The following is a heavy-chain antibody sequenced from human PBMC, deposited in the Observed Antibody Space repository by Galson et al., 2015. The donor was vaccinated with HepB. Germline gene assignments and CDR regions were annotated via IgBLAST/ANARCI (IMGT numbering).Heavy chain of an antibody. V-gene: IGHV4-4*07. J-gene: IGHJ4*02. CDR2: ISTSGTT. CDR1: GASISSYY. Sequence: LSLTCTVSGASISSYYWIWIRQPAGKGLECIGRISTSGTTNYNPSLKSRVTVSVDTSKNQFSLRLTSVTAADTAVYFCARADFWSGYSTSDWGQGTLVTVSS. D-gene: IGHD3-3*01. CDR3: ARADFWSGYSTSD.